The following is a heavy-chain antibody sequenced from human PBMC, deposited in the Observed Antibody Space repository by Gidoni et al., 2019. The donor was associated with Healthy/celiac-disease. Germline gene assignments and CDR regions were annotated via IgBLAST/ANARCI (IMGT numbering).Heavy chain of an antibody. J-gene: IGHJ4*02. CDR3: AKDPATIFGVVNYYFDY. V-gene: IGHV3-23*01. D-gene: IGHD3-3*01. Sequence: EVQLLESGGGLVQPGGSLRLSCAASGSTFSSYSMSWVRQAPGKGLVWVSAISGSGGSTYYADSVKGRFTISRDNSKNTLYLQMNSLRAEDTAVYYCAKDPATIFGVVNYYFDYWGQGTLVTVSS. CDR1: GSTFSSYS. CDR2: ISGSGGST.